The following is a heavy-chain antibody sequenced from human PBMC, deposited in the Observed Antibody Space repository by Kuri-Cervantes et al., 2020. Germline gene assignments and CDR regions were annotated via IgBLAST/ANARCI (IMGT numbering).Heavy chain of an antibody. Sequence: ASVKVSCKASGYTFTSYAMHWVRQAPGQRLEWMGWSNAGNGNTKYSQEFQGRVTITRDTSASTAYMELSSLRSEDMAVYYCARDRATYDFWSGYMGYYYYGMDVWGQGTTVTVSS. V-gene: IGHV1-3*02. D-gene: IGHD3-3*01. J-gene: IGHJ6*02. CDR3: ARDRATYDFWSGYMGYYYYGMDV. CDR2: SNAGNGNT. CDR1: GYTFTSYA.